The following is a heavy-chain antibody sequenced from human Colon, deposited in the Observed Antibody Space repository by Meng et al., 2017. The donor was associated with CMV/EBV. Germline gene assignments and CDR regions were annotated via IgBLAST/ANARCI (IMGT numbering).Heavy chain of an antibody. V-gene: IGHV3-15*01. J-gene: IGHJ6*02. D-gene: IGHD4-11*01. CDR3: AGETGLPNGMDV. CDR1: GFTFSNAW. CDR2: IKSKTDGGTT. Sequence: GGSLRLSCAASGFTFSNAWMSWVRQAPGKGLEWVGRIKSKTDGGTTDYAAPVKGRFTISRDDSKNTLYLQMNSLRAEDTAVYYCAGETGLPNGMDVWGQGTTVTVSS.